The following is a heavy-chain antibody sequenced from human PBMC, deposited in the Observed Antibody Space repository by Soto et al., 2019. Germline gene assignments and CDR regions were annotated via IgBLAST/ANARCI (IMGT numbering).Heavy chain of an antibody. J-gene: IGHJ5*02. CDR3: ARGGRTTVTPGWFDP. CDR2: IYYSGST. CDR1: GGSISSYY. V-gene: IGHV4-59*01. Sequence: PSETLSLTCTVSGGSISSYYWSWIRQPPGKGLEWIGYIYYSGSTNYNPSLKSRVTISVDTSKNQFSLKLSSVTAADTAVYYCARGGRTTVTPGWFDPWGQGTLVTVSS. D-gene: IGHD4-17*01.